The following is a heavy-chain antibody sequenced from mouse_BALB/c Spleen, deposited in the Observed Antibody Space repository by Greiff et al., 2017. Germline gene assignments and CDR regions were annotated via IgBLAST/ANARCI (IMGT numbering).Heavy chain of an antibody. CDR1: GYTFTSYW. CDR2: INPSTGYT. Sequence: QVQLKESGAELAKPGASVKMSCKASGYTFTSYWMHWVKQRPGQGLEWIGYINPSTGYTEYNQKFKDKATLTADKSSSTAYMQLSSLTSEDSAVYYCARSEDDGYPFDYWGQGTTLTVSS. J-gene: IGHJ2*01. CDR3: ARSEDDGYPFDY. V-gene: IGHV1-7*01. D-gene: IGHD2-3*01.